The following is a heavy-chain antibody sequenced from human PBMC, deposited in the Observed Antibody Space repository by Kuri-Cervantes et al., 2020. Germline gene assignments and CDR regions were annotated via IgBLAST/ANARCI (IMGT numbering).Heavy chain of an antibody. J-gene: IGHJ4*02. CDR3: ARRYYSSWDLDY. CDR2: INDGGIT. V-gene: IGHV4-34*01. CDR1: GGSLSGYY. D-gene: IGHD6-6*01. Sequence: ESLKISCAVYGGSLSGYYWIWIRQSPGKGLEWIGEINDGGITKYNPSVKSRVTFSIDTSKNQLSLKVRSVTATDTAVYYCARRYYSSWDLDYWGQGTLVTVSS.